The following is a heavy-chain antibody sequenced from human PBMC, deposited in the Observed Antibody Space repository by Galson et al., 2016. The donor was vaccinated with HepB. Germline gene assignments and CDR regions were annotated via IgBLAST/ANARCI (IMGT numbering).Heavy chain of an antibody. CDR3: ARAPMLRGVIMTTPFDY. Sequence: SLRLSCAASGFTFSEYNMSWVRQAPGKGLECVSYISSSRGYTHYAESVKGRFTISRDNAKNTLYLEMNSLSAADTAVYYCARAPMLRGVIMTTPFDYWGQGTLVTVSS. CDR2: ISSSRGYT. D-gene: IGHD3-10*01. J-gene: IGHJ4*02. CDR1: GFTFSEYN. V-gene: IGHV3-11*05.